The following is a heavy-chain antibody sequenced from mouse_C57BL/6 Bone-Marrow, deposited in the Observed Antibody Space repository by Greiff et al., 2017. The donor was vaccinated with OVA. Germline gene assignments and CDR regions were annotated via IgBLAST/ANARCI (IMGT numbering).Heavy chain of an antibody. Sequence: VKLQESGPELVKPGASVKISCKASGYSFTSYYIHWVKQRPGQGLEWIGWIYPGSGNTKYNEKFKGKATLTADTSSSTAYMQLSSLTSEDSAVYYCARHYYGTFDYWGQGTTLTVSS. CDR1: GYSFTSYY. V-gene: IGHV1-66*01. J-gene: IGHJ2*01. CDR2: IYPGSGNT. D-gene: IGHD1-1*01. CDR3: ARHYYGTFDY.